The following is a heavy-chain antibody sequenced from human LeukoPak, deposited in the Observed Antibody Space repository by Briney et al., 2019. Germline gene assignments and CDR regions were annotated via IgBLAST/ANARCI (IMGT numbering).Heavy chain of an antibody. CDR2: INPSDGTT. CDR3: ATDLAAGSSMVRGVPSDY. CDR1: GYTFTSYA. V-gene: IGHV1-46*01. D-gene: IGHD3-10*01. Sequence: VASVKVSCKASGYTFTSYALHWVRQAPGQGLEWMGIINPSDGTTNYAQTFQGRVTMTRDTSTSTVYMELSSLRSEDTAVYYCATDLAAGSSMVRGVPSDYWGQGTLVTVSS. J-gene: IGHJ4*02.